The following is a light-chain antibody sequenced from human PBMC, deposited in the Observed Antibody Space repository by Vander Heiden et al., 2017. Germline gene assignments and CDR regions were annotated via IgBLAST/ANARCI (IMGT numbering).Light chain of an antibody. CDR2: WAS. J-gene: IGKJ1*01. CDR1: QSVLYSSNNKNY. CDR3: QQYYSTPWT. V-gene: IGKV4-1*01. Sequence: DIVMTKSPDPLAVSLGERATINCKSSQSVLYSSNNKNYLAWYQQKPGQPPKVLIYWASTRESGVPDRFSGSGSGTDFTLTISSLQAEDVAVYYCQQYYSTPWTFGQGTKVEIK.